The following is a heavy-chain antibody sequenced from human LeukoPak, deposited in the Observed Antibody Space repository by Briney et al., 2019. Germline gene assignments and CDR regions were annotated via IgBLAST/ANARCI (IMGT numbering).Heavy chain of an antibody. J-gene: IGHJ4*02. V-gene: IGHV3-23*01. CDR1: GFTFSSYA. D-gene: IGHD5-12*01. Sequence: GGSLRLSCAASGFTFSSYAMSWVRQAPGKGLEWVSAISGSGGSTYYADSVKGRFTISRDNSKNTLYLQMNSLRAEDTAVYYCAHSGCDRPYYFDYWGQGTLVTVSS. CDR3: AHSGCDRPYYFDY. CDR2: ISGSGGST.